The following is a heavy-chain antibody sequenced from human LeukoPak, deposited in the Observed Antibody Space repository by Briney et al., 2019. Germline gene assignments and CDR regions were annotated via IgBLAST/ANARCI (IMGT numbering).Heavy chain of an antibody. Sequence: SETLSLTCSVSGYSISSGYYWGWIRQPPGKGLEWIGSIYQSGTTSYNPSLKSRVTISVDTSKNQFSLKLSSVTAADTAVYYCARNSYYDNSGEGAFDIWGQGTMVTVSS. J-gene: IGHJ3*02. D-gene: IGHD3-22*01. CDR2: IYQSGTT. V-gene: IGHV4-38-2*02. CDR3: ARNSYYDNSGEGAFDI. CDR1: GYSISSGYY.